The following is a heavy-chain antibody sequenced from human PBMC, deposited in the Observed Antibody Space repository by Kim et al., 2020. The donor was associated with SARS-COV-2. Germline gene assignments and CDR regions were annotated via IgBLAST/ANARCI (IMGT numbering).Heavy chain of an antibody. D-gene: IGHD4-17*01. CDR1: GYTFTGYY. V-gene: IGHV1-2*06. Sequence: ASVKVSCKASGYTFTGYYMHWVRQAPGQGLEWMGRINPNSGGTNYAQKFQGRVTMTRDTSISTAYMELSRLRSDDTAVYYCAREPFSYYGDYGVGGLAEYFQHWGQGTLVTVSS. CDR2: INPNSGGT. CDR3: AREPFSYYGDYGVGGLAEYFQH. J-gene: IGHJ1*01.